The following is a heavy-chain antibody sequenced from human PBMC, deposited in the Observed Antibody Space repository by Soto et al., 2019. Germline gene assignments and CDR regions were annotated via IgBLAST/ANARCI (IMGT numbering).Heavy chain of an antibody. V-gene: IGHV1-8*01. CDR2: MNPNSGNT. J-gene: IGHJ4*02. CDR3: ARTVYGDNVDY. CDR1: GYTCTSYD. Sequence: QVQLVQSGAEVKKPGASVKVSCKASGYTCTSYDINWVRQATGQGLDWIGWMNPNSGNTGYAQKLQGRVTTTRNTSIRTAYMEMSSLRSEDTSVYYCARTVYGDNVDYWGQGTLVTVSS. D-gene: IGHD4-17*01.